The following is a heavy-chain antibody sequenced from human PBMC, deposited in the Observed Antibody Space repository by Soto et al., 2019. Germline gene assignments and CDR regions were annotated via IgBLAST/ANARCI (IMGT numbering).Heavy chain of an antibody. V-gene: IGHV4-39*01. Sequence: QLQLQESGPGLVKPSETTSLTCTVSGGSISSNNYYWGWVRQPPGKGLEWIGNIYFTGSTYYNPSLKSRVTMSVDTSKIQFSLYLSSVTAADTAVYYCARHGPGTGVGSMDVWGQGTTVTVSS. CDR3: ARHGPGTGVGSMDV. CDR1: GGSISSNNYY. J-gene: IGHJ6*02. CDR2: IYFTGST. D-gene: IGHD3-10*01.